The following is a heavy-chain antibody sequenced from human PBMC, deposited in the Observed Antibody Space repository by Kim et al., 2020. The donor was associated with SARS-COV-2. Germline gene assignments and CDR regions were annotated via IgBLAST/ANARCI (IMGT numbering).Heavy chain of an antibody. CDR1: GFSFRNAW. CDR2: IKSKTEGGTT. D-gene: IGHD1-20*01. CDR3: TTGRIMTFEA. V-gene: IGHV3-15*01. J-gene: IGHJ3*01. Sequence: GGSLRLSCAASGFSFRNAWMTWVRQAPGKGLEWVGRIKSKTEGGTTDYAAPVKGRFTISRDDSKNTLYVQMNSLKTEDTAVYYCTTGRIMTFEAWGQGTMVTVSS.